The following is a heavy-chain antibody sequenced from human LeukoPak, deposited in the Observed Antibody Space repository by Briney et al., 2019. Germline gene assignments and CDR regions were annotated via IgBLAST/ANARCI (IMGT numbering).Heavy chain of an antibody. CDR3: TRTTTTADWYFDL. CDR2: INSDGSST. V-gene: IGHV3-74*01. J-gene: IGHJ2*01. D-gene: IGHD1-1*01. CDR1: GFTFSNCW. Sequence: GGSLRLSCAVSGFTFSNCWMYWVRQAPGKRLVWVARINSDGSSTTYADSVEGRFTISRDNTKSMLHLQMHSLRVDDSAVYFCTRTTTTADWYFDLWGHGTLVTVSS.